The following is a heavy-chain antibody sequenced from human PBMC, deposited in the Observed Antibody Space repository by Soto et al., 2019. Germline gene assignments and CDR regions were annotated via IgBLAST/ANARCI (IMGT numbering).Heavy chain of an antibody. CDR3: ARLTAVAGPHYYGMDV. J-gene: IGHJ6*02. D-gene: IGHD6-19*01. V-gene: IGHV4-39*01. CDR1: GGSISSSSYY. Sequence: QLQLQESGPGLVKPSETLSLTCTVSGGSISSSSYYWGWIRQPPGKGLEWIGSIYYSGSTYYNPSLKSRVTISVDTSKNQFSLKLSSVTAADTAVYYCARLTAVAGPHYYGMDVWGQGTTVTVSS. CDR2: IYYSGST.